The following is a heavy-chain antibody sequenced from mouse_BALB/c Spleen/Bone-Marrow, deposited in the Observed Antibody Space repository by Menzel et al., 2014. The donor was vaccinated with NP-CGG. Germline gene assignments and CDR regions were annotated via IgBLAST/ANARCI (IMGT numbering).Heavy chain of an antibody. Sequence: QVQLKESGPGLVAPSQSLSITCTVSGFSLSSYDISWIRQPPGKGLEWLGIIWTGGGTNYNSAFMPRLSITKDNSKSQVFLKMNSLQTDDTAIYYCVREGGYAMDYWGQGTSVTVSS. J-gene: IGHJ4*01. CDR2: IWTGGGT. V-gene: IGHV2-9-2*01. CDR1: GFSLSSYD. CDR3: VREGGYAMDY.